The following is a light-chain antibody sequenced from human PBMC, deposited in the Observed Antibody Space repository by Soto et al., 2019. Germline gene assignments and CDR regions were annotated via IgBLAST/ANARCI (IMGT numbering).Light chain of an antibody. CDR3: QQYNNWPCT. CDR2: GAS. V-gene: IGKV3-15*01. Sequence: EIVMTQSPATLSVSPGERATLSCRASQSVSSNLAWYQQKPGQPPRLLIYGASTRATGIPARFSGSGSGTEFTLTISILQSEDFAVYYCQQYNNWPCTFGQGTKLEIK. CDR1: QSVSSN. J-gene: IGKJ2*02.